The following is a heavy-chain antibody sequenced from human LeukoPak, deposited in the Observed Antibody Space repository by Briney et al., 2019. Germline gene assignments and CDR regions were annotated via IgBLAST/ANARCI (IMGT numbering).Heavy chain of an antibody. CDR1: GGSISNYY. CDR2: IYTSGNT. D-gene: IGHD3-10*01. V-gene: IGHV4-4*07. J-gene: IGHJ4*02. CDR3: ARDYYGSGRGEDY. Sequence: PSETLSLTCTVSGGSISNYYWSWIRQPAGKGLEWIGRIYTSGNTDYNPSLKSRATMSVDTSKNQFSLKLSSVTAADTAVYYCARDYYGSGRGEDYWGQGTLVTVSS.